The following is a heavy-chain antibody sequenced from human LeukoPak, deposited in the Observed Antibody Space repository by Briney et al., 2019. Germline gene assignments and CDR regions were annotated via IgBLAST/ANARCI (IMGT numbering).Heavy chain of an antibody. J-gene: IGHJ5*02. CDR3: ARAHYYYGSGGRGWFDP. CDR2: IIPIFGTA. Sequence: ASVKVSCKASGGTFSSYAISWVRQAPGQGLEWMGGIIPIFGTANYAQKFQGRVTLTADESTSTAYMELSSLRSDDTAVYYCARAHYYYGSGGRGWFDPWGQGTLVTVSS. CDR1: GGTFSSYA. V-gene: IGHV1-69*13. D-gene: IGHD3-10*01.